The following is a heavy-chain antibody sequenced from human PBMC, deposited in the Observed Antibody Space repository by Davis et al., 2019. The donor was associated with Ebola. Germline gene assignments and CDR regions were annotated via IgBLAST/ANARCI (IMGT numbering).Heavy chain of an antibody. CDR1: GYTFTSYY. V-gene: IGHV1-46*01. J-gene: IGHJ5*02. Sequence: ASVKVSCKASGYTFTSYYMHWVRQAPGQGLEWMGIINPSGGSTRYAQKFQGRVTMTRDTSTSTVYMELSSLRSEDTAVYYCARASIRYCSGGSCYSVPPGNWFDPWGQGTLITVSS. D-gene: IGHD2-15*01. CDR3: ARASIRYCSGGSCYSVPPGNWFDP. CDR2: INPSGGST.